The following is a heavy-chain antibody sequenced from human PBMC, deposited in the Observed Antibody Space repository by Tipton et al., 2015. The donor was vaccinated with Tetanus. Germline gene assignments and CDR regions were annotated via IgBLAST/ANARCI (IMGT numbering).Heavy chain of an antibody. CDR1: GGTFSTYA. CDR3: ARGFDGGFDY. CDR2: IIPIFGTI. J-gene: IGHJ4*02. Sequence: QLVQSGAEVKKPGSSVRVSCKTSGGTFSTYAVSWVRQAPGQGLEWMGSIIPIFGTITYAQKFQGRVTITRDTSATTAYMELSSLRSEDTAVYYCARGFDGGFDYWGQGTLVTVSS. D-gene: IGHD3-9*01. V-gene: IGHV1-69*06.